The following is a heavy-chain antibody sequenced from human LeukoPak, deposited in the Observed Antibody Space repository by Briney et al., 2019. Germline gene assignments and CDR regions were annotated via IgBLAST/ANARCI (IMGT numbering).Heavy chain of an antibody. CDR2: FDPEDGEA. CDR3: CATRVGASLGAFDI. V-gene: IGHV1-24*01. J-gene: IGHJ3*02. D-gene: IGHD1-26*01. CDR1: GYTLTELS. Sequence: ASVNVSCEVSGYTLTELSMHWVRQAPGKGLEWMGGFDPEDGEAIYAQKFQGRVTMTEDTSTDTAYMELSSLRSEDTAVYYCCATRVGASLGAFDISGQGTMVTVSS.